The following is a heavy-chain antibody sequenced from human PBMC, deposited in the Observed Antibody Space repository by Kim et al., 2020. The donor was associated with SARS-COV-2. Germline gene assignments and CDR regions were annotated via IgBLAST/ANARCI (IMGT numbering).Heavy chain of an antibody. Sequence: SETLSLTCIVSGGSVSSGEFCWSWLRQPPGKGLEWIGYISYSGITSYNPSLKSRVSISIDSSENTFSLEMESVTAAATAVYFCATAATVWAFVGYWGQGPRVTVSS. J-gene: IGHJ4*02. CDR1: GGSVSSGEFC. CDR2: ISYSGIT. D-gene: IGHD3-16*01. CDR3: ATAATVWAFVGY. V-gene: IGHV4-30-4*01.